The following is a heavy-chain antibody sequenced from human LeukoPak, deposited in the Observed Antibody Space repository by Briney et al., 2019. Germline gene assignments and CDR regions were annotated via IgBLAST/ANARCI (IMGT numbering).Heavy chain of an antibody. CDR3: ARIGSSWTYFDY. Sequence: GGSLRLSCAASGFTFSSYAMSWVRQAPGKGLEWVANIKQDGSEKYYVDSVKGRFTISRDNAKNSLYLQMNSLRAEDTAVYYCARIGSSWTYFDYWGQGTLVTVSS. D-gene: IGHD6-13*01. J-gene: IGHJ4*02. V-gene: IGHV3-7*01. CDR1: GFTFSSYA. CDR2: IKQDGSEK.